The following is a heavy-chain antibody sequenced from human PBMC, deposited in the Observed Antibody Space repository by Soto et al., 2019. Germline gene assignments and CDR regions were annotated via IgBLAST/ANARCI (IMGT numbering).Heavy chain of an antibody. CDR3: ARTPGCTNGVCSAGFDY. V-gene: IGHV3-7*03. D-gene: IGHD2-8*01. Sequence: PGGSLRLSCAASGFTFSSYWMSWARQAPGKGLEWVAVIKQDGSETYYVDSVKGRFTISRDNAKNSLYLQMNSLRAEDTAVYYCARTPGCTNGVCSAGFDYWGQGTLVTVSS. CDR2: IKQDGSET. J-gene: IGHJ4*02. CDR1: GFTFSSYW.